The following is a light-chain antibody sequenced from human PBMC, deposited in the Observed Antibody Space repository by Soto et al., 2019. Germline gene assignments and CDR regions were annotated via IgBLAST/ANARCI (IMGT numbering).Light chain of an antibody. V-gene: IGLV1-44*01. Sequence: QPVLTQPPSASGTPGQKVTISCSGSTSNVGTYTVDWYQQVPGAAPKLLIYTNTERPSGVPDRFSGSKSGTSASLAISGLQSEDEADYYCAAWDDSLNIPVFGGGTKLTVL. J-gene: IGLJ2*01. CDR2: TNT. CDR1: TSNVGTYT. CDR3: AAWDDSLNIPV.